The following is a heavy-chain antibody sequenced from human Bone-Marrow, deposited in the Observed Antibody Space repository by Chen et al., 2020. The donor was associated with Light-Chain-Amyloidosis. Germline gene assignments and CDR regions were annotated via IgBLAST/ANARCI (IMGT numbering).Heavy chain of an antibody. CDR2: IYPDDSDA. V-gene: IGHV5-51*01. J-gene: IGHJ4*02. CDR3: ARRRDGYNFDY. Sequence: GQRGQAGPEVAKPGESLTISCKGAGCTFPNYWIGWVRQMPGKGLEWMGVIYPDDSDARYRPSFEGQVTISADKSITTAYLQWRSLKASDTAMYYCARRRDGYNFDYWGQGTLVTVSS. CDR1: GCTFPNYW. D-gene: IGHD5-12*01.